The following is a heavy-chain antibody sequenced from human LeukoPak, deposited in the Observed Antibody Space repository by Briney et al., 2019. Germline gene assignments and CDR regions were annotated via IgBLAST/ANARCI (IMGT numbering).Heavy chain of an antibody. CDR1: GGSISSFSYY. CDR3: TGTTDATSSYYADS. CDR2: IYYSGST. Sequence: SETLSLTCTVSGGSISSFSYYWGWVRQPPGKGLEWIGIIYYSGSTSYSPSLKSRVTISADTSRNQFSLNLNSVTAADTALYYCTGTTDATSSYYADSWGQGTLVTASS. J-gene: IGHJ4*02. V-gene: IGHV4-39*07. D-gene: IGHD1-1*01.